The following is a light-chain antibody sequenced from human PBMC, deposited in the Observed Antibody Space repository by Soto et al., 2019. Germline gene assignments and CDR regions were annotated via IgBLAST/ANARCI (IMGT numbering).Light chain of an antibody. CDR3: SSYTSSSTLYV. J-gene: IGLJ1*01. CDR2: EVA. Sequence: QSLLTQPASVSGSPGQSITISCTGTSSDVGTYDYLSWYQQYPGKAPKLIIYEVADRPSGVSNRFSGSKSGNTASLTISGLQAEDEADYYCSSYTSSSTLYVVGIGTKVTV. V-gene: IGLV2-14*01. CDR1: SSDVGTYDY.